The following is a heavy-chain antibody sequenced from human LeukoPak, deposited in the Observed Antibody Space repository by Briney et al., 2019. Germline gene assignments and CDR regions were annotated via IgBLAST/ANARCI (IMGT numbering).Heavy chain of an antibody. CDR3: ARAEGSGYCSGGSCYQ. D-gene: IGHD2-15*01. J-gene: IGHJ4*02. V-gene: IGHV1-8*01. Sequence: ASVKVSCKASGYTFTSYDINWVRQATGQGLEWMGWMNPNSGNTGYAQKFQGRVTMTRNTSISTAYMELSSLRPEDTAVYYCARAEGSGYCSGGSCYQWGQGTLVTVSS. CDR1: GYTFTSYD. CDR2: MNPNSGNT.